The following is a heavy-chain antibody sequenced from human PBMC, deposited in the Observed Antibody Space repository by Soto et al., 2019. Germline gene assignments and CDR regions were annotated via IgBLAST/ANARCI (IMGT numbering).Heavy chain of an antibody. CDR1: GGSFSGYY. D-gene: IGHD3-10*01. Sequence: SETLSLTCAVYGGSFSGYYWSWIRQPPGKGLEWIGEINHSGSTNYNPSLKSRVTISVDTSKNQFSLKLSSVTAADTAVYYCARHYYGSGSYYGYYYYGMDVWGQGTTVTVSS. CDR2: INHSGST. J-gene: IGHJ6*02. V-gene: IGHV4-34*01. CDR3: ARHYYGSGSYYGYYYYGMDV.